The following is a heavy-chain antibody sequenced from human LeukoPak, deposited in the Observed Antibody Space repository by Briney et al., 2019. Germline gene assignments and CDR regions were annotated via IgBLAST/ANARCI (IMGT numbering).Heavy chain of an antibody. V-gene: IGHV1-18*01. CDR2: INTYKGDT. CDR1: GYIFPTYG. D-gene: IGHD3-22*01. Sequence: ASVKVSCKVSGYIFPTYGISWVRQAPGQGLEWMGWINTYKGDTNYAQKVQGRVTMTTDTSTDTAYMELRSLTSDDTDVYYCAGGGYYYDSSGYSFDYWGQGTLVTVSS. CDR3: AGGGYYYDSSGYSFDY. J-gene: IGHJ4*02.